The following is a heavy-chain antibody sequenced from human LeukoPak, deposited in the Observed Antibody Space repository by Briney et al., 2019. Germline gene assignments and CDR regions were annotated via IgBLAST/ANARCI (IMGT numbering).Heavy chain of an antibody. CDR1: GYSFTGYH. CDR3: WREFDSTLEWLAYGTGDDGFDV. CDR2: GNHKTDGT. D-gene: IGHD3-3*01. Sequence: SETVSCTAVGYSFTGYHQHWVRQPPRQGLEWMDRGNHKTDGTKNPRKSQDRVVMTRDTSLNTVNIEQKRLTSDDTTAYYCWREFDSTLEWLAYGTGDDGFDVWGQGTMISVS. V-gene: IGHV1-2*02. J-gene: IGHJ3*01.